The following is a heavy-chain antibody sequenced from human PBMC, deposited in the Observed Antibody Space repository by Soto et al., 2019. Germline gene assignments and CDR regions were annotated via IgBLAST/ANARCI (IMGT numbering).Heavy chain of an antibody. D-gene: IGHD3-10*01. CDR1: GGSISSGGYY. J-gene: IGHJ3*02. V-gene: IGHV4-31*03. CDR3: ARYPHYYGSGSFDAFDI. CDR2: IYYSGST. Sequence: QVQLQESGPGLVKPSQTLSLTCTVSGGSISSGGYYWSWIRQHPGKGLEWIGYIYYSGSTYYNPSLKSRVTISVDTSKNQFSLKLSSVTAAHTAVYYCARYPHYYGSGSFDAFDIWGQGTMVTVSS.